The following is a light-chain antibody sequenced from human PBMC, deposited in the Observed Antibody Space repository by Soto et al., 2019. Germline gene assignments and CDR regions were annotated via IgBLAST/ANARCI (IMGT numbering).Light chain of an antibody. Sequence: DIQMTQSPSTLSASVGDRIIITCRVSQSISSLLAWYQQKPGKAPKLLIYKASSLESGVPSRFSGSGSGTEFTLTISGLQPDDFATYYCQQYNSYCTFGQGTKLEMK. CDR2: KAS. J-gene: IGKJ2*01. CDR1: QSISSL. CDR3: QQYNSYCT. V-gene: IGKV1-5*03.